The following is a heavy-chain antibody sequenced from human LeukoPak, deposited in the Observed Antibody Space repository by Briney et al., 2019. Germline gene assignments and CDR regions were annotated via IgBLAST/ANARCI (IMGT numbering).Heavy chain of an antibody. CDR1: EFTFSIYW. CDR2: INPDGSTT. D-gene: IGHD3-10*01. V-gene: IGHV3-74*01. CDR3: GRTTMVRGGRYYYYGMDV. Sequence: GGSLRLSCVASEFTFSIYWIHLVRQAPGKGLVWVSRINPDGSTTDYAASVKGRFTISRDNAKNTLYLQMNSLRAEDTAVYYCGRTTMVRGGRYYYYGMDVWGQGATVTVSS. J-gene: IGHJ6*02.